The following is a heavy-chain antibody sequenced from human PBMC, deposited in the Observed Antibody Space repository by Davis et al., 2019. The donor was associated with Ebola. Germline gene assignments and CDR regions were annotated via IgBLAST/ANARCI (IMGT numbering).Heavy chain of an antibody. Sequence: SETLSLTCTVSGGSISSYYWSWIRQPPGKGLEWIGYVYYSGSTNHNPSLKSRVTMSVDTSKNQFSLKLSSVIAADTAVYYCARLPRGDHGMDVWGQGTTVTVSS. CDR2: VYYSGST. V-gene: IGHV4-59*08. CDR3: ARLPRGDHGMDV. CDR1: GGSISSYY. J-gene: IGHJ6*02. D-gene: IGHD3-10*01.